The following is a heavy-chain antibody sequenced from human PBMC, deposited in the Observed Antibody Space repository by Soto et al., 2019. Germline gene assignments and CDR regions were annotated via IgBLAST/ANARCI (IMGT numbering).Heavy chain of an antibody. CDR2: IYWDDDK. Sequence: QITLKESGPTLVRPTQTLTLTCTFSGFSLSTSAVGVGWIRQPPGKALDWLALIYWDDDKRYSPSLKSRLTTTKDTSKNQVVLTMSNMDPVDTATYYCAHSGATYGLGTFDIWGQGTMVTVSS. CDR3: AHSGATYGLGTFDI. CDR1: GFSLSTSAVG. J-gene: IGHJ3*02. V-gene: IGHV2-5*02. D-gene: IGHD3-10*01.